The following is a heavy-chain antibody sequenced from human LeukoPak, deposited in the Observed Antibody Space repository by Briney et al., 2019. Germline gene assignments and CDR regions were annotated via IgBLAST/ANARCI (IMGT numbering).Heavy chain of an antibody. Sequence: ASVKVSCKASGYIFSDYYMHWVRQAPGQGLEWLGWINPKSGAADYAQQFRGRVTMTRDTSISTAYMELSRLRSDDTAVYYCARTYYDFWSGYSGRDWFDPWGQGTLVTVSS. J-gene: IGHJ5*02. CDR2: INPKSGAA. V-gene: IGHV1-2*02. D-gene: IGHD3-3*01. CDR3: ARTYYDFWSGYSGRDWFDP. CDR1: GYIFSDYY.